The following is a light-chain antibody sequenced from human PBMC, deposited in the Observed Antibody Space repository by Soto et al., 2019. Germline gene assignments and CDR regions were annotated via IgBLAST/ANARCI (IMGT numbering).Light chain of an antibody. J-gene: IGKJ1*01. CDR1: QSVSSSY. Sequence: EIVLTQSPGTLSLSPGERATFSCRASQSVSSSYIAWYQQKRGQAPRRLIYGASIRATGIPDRFSGSGSGTDFTLTISRLETEDFAVYYCQQYGRPVWTFGQGTKVDIK. V-gene: IGKV3-20*01. CDR3: QQYGRPVWT. CDR2: GAS.